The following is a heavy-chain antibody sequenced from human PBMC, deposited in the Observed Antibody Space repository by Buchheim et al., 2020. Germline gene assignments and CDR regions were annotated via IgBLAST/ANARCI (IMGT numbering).Heavy chain of an antibody. D-gene: IGHD5-18*01. CDR1: GFTFSSYA. CDR3: ARSNNYGYLGGLEKDY. V-gene: IGHV3-30-3*01. J-gene: IGHJ4*02. CDR2: ISYDGSQK. Sequence: QVQLVESGGGVVQPGRSLRVSCAASGFTFSSYAMHWVRQAPDRGLEWVAVISYDGSQKYCTDSVKGRFTIYRDNSQNTLYLQMNSLRAEDMAVYHCARSNNYGYLGGLEKDYWGQGTL.